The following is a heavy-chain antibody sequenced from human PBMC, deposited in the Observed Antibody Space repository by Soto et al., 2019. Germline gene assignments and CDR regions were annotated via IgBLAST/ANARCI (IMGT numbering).Heavy chain of an antibody. J-gene: IGHJ6*02. CDR2: IYWYSNRV. Sequence: PGGSLRLSCVAPGFTSDDYAMHWVRQVPGKGLEWVSGIYWYSNRVDYADSVKGRFTTSRDNAKNTLYLQMNSLRTEDTAVYYCAKDFLLLRALVYYGMDVWGQGTTVTVSS. CDR3: AKDFLLLRALVYYGMDV. CDR1: GFTSDDYA. D-gene: IGHD1-26*01. V-gene: IGHV3-9*02.